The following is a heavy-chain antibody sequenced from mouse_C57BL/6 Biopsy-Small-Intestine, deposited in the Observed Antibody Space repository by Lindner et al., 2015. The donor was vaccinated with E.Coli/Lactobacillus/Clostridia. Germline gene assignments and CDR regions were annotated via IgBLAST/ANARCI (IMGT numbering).Heavy chain of an antibody. CDR2: SSAHNGNT. D-gene: IGHD1-1*01. J-gene: IGHJ1*01. CDR1: GYTFTTYG. V-gene: IGHV1-7*01. Sequence: SVKVSCKASGYTFTTYGISWVRQAPGQGLEWMGWSSAHNGNTKYAQKLQGRVTMTTDTSTSTAYMELRSLRSDDTAVYYCARVWWQWLPPNYYYYYGMDVWGQGTTVTVSS. CDR3: ARVWWQWLPPNYYYYYGMDV.